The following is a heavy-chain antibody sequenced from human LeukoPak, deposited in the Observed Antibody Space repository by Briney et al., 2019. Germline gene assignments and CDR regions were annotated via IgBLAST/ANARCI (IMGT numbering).Heavy chain of an antibody. CDR3: ARGRRVRGVQGGPFDY. CDR2: IYYSGST. Sequence: PSETLSLTCAVYGGSFSSYYWSWIRQPPGKGLEWIGYIYYSGSTNYNPSLKSRVTISVDTSKNQFSLKLSSVTAADTAVYYCARGRRVRGVQGGPFDYWGQGTLVTVSS. D-gene: IGHD3-10*01. J-gene: IGHJ4*02. V-gene: IGHV4-59*01. CDR1: GGSFSSYY.